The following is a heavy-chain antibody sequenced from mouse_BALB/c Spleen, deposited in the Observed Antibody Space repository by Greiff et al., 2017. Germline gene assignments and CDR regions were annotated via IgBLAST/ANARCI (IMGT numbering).Heavy chain of an antibody. Sequence: VQLVESGPGLVAPSQSLSITCTVSGFSLTSYGVHWVRQPPGKGLEWLGVIWAGGSTNYNSALMSRMSISKDNSKSQVFLKMNILQTDDTAMYYCARGGGDWYFDVWGAGTTVTVSS. V-gene: IGHV2-9*02. CDR3: ARGGGDWYFDV. CDR1: GFSLTSYG. J-gene: IGHJ1*01. CDR2: IWAGGST.